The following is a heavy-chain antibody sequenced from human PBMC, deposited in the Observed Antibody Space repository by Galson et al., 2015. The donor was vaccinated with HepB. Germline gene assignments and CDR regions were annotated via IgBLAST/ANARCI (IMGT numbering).Heavy chain of an antibody. D-gene: IGHD3-16*01. V-gene: IGHV1-8*01. CDR2: MNPYSGNT. Sequence: SVKVSCKASGYTFASYDINWVRQASGQGLEWMGWMNPYSGNTGYAQKFQGRVTMTRDTSISTAYMELSSLRSGDTAVYYCARGLGGATVNWFDPGAREPWSPSPQ. CDR1: GYTFASYD. J-gene: IGHJ5*02. CDR3: ARGLGGATVNWFDP.